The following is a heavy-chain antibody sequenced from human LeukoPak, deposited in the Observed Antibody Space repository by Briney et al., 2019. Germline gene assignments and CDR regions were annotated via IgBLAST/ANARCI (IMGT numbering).Heavy chain of an antibody. CDR1: GFTFSTSW. D-gene: IGHD5-24*01. Sequence: GSLRLPCAASGFTFSTSWMHWVRQAPGKGLVWVSQINSDGGRTRYADSVKGRLTISRDNAKNTVYLQMNSLRTDDTAMYYCARGRNGFFDYWGHGTLVTVSS. CDR3: ARGRNGFFDY. J-gene: IGHJ4*01. V-gene: IGHV3-74*01. CDR2: INSDGGRT.